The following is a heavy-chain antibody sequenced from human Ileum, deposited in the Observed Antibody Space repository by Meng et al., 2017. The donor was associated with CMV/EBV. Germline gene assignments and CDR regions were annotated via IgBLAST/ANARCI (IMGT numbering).Heavy chain of an antibody. Sequence: QMQLQESGPGLVKPSQTLSLTCTVSGGSITSGNYYWSWIRQPPGRGLEWIGYIYYSGSPYYKPSLKSRVTISLDTSKNQLSLNLRSVTATDSAVYYCVRQVVAASFDYWGQGALVTVSS. CDR2: IYYSGSP. V-gene: IGHV4-30-4*08. CDR1: GGSITSGNYY. CDR3: VRQVVAASFDY. D-gene: IGHD2-15*01. J-gene: IGHJ4*02.